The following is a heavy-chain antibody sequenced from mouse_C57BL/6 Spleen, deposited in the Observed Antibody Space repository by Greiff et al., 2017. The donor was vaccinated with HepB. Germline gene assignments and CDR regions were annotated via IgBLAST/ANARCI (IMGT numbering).Heavy chain of an antibody. D-gene: IGHD1-1*01. CDR3: ARDYYGSSYDYFDY. V-gene: IGHV1-82*01. J-gene: IGHJ2*01. Sequence: VQLQQSGPELVKPGASVKISYKASGYAFSSSWMNWVKQRPGKGLEWIGRIYPGDGDTNYNGKFKGKATLTADKSSSTAYMQLSSLTSEDSAVYFCARDYYGSSYDYFDYWGQSTTLTVSS. CDR2: IYPGDGDT. CDR1: GYAFSSSW.